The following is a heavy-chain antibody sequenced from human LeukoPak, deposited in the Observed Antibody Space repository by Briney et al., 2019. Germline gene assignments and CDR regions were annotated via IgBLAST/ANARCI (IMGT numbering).Heavy chain of an antibody. CDR1: GFTFSSYA. CDR3: AKGSGDPDYYYYYYMDV. J-gene: IGHJ6*03. CDR2: ISDGGHST. Sequence: SVGSLRLSCEVSGFTFSSYAMSWVRQAPGKGLEWVSTISDGGHSTYYADSVKGRFTISRDNSKNTLYLQMNSLRAEDTAVYYCAKGSGDPDYYYYYYMDVWGKGTTVTVSS. D-gene: IGHD4-17*01. V-gene: IGHV3-23*01.